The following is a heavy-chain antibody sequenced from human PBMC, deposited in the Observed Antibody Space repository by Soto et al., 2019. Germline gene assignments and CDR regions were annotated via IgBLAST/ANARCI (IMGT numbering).Heavy chain of an antibody. V-gene: IGHV4-30-4*01. D-gene: IGHD3-22*01. CDR1: GGSISSGDYY. CDR3: ARVSYYDSSGYYSFDY. Sequence: PSETLSLTCTVSGGSISSGDYYWSWIRQPPGKGLEWIGYIYYSGSTYYNPSLKGRVTISVDTSKNQFSLKLSSVTAADTAVYYCARVSYYDSSGYYSFDYWGQGTLVTVSS. CDR2: IYYSGST. J-gene: IGHJ4*02.